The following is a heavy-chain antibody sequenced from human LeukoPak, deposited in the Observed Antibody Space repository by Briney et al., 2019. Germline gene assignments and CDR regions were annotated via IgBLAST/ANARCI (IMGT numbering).Heavy chain of an antibody. CDR3: ARVPLRGVIITRARYYYYMDV. CDR2: ISSSSSYI. J-gene: IGHJ6*03. Sequence: GGSLRLSCAASGFTFSSYSMNWVRQAPGKGLEWVSFISSSSSYIYYADSVKGRFTISRDNAKNSLYLQMNSLRAEDTAVYYCARVPLRGVIITRARYYYYMDVWGKGTTVTVSS. CDR1: GFTFSSYS. D-gene: IGHD3-10*01. V-gene: IGHV3-21*01.